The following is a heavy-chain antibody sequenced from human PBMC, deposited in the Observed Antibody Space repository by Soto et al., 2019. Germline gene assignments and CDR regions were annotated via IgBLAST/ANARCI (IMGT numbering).Heavy chain of an antibody. V-gene: IGHV2-5*01. Sequence: QITLKESGPTLVRPTQTLTLTCTFSGFSLSTSGLGVGWIRQPPGQALEWLALIYWNDDKRYSPSLKARLTITKDTSKNQVVLTMTNMDPVDTATYYCAHRPSGWYLFDYWGQGTRVTVSS. CDR3: AHRPSGWYLFDY. CDR2: IYWNDDK. D-gene: IGHD6-19*01. CDR1: GFSLSTSGLG. J-gene: IGHJ4*02.